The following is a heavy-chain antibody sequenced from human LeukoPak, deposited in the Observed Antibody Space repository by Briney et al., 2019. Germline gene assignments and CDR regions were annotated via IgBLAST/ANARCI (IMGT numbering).Heavy chain of an antibody. CDR1: GLTLSNYW. D-gene: IGHD4-17*01. J-gene: IGHJ2*01. Sequence: GGSLRLSCAASGLTLSNYWMHWVRQAPGKGLVWVSRMNSDGSSTTYADSVKGRFTISRDNAKNTLYLQMNSLRAEDTAVYYCARETTVIREWYFDLWGRGTLVTVAS. V-gene: IGHV3-74*01. CDR2: MNSDGSST. CDR3: ARETTVIREWYFDL.